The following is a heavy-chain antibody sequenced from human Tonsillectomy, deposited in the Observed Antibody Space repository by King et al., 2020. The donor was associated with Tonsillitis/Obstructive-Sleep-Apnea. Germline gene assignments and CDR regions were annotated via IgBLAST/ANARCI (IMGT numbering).Heavy chain of an antibody. CDR3: ARSVGYYYYYMDV. J-gene: IGHJ6*03. Sequence: VQLVESGGGLIQPGGSLRLSCAASGFTFSSNYMNWVRQAPGKGLEWVSVIYRGDTTYYADSVKGRFTISRDNSKNTLYLQMISLRAEDTAVYYCARSVGYYYYYMDVWGKGTTVTVSS. CDR1: GFTFSSNY. V-gene: IGHV3-53*01. CDR2: IYRGDTT. D-gene: IGHD1-26*01.